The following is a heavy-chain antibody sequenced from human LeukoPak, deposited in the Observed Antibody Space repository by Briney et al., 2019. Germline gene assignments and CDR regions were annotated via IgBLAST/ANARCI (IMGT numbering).Heavy chain of an antibody. CDR2: IYYSGST. D-gene: IGHD7-27*01. CDR3: ARDNRGKDY. J-gene: IGHJ4*02. CDR1: GGSINSYY. Sequence: SETLSLTCTVSGGSINSYYWSWIRQPPGKGLEWIGYIYYSGSTYYNPSLKSRVTISIDTSKNQFSLKLNSMTAADTAVYYCARDNRGKDYWGQGTLVTVSS. V-gene: IGHV4-59*12.